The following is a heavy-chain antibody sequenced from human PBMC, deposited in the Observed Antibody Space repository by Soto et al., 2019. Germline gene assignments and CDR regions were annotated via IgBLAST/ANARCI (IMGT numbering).Heavy chain of an antibody. V-gene: IGHV4-30-2*01. CDR3: AREDYGDYGGAFDY. CDR1: GGSISSGGYS. D-gene: IGHD4-17*01. CDR2: IYHSGST. Sequence: QLQLQESGSGLVKPSQTLSLTCAVSGGSISSGGYSWSWIRQPPGKGLEWIGYIYHSGSTYYNPSLKSRVTISVDRSKNESSLKLSSVTAADTAVYYCAREDYGDYGGAFDYWGQGTLVTVSS. J-gene: IGHJ4*02.